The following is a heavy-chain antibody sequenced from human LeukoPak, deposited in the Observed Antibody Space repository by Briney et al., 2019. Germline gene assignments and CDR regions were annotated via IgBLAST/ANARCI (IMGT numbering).Heavy chain of an antibody. Sequence: PGRSLRLSCAASGFTFSSYGMHWVRQAPGKGLEWVAVIWYDGSNKYYADSVKGRFTISRDNSKNTLYLQMNSLRAEDTAVYYCARGEGHSYGYYWGQGTLVTVSS. D-gene: IGHD5-18*01. V-gene: IGHV3-33*01. J-gene: IGHJ4*02. CDR1: GFTFSSYG. CDR3: ARGEGHSYGYY. CDR2: IWYDGSNK.